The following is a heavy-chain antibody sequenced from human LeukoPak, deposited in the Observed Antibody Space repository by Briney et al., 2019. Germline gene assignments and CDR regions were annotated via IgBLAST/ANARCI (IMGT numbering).Heavy chain of an antibody. CDR2: ISSSSSYI. D-gene: IGHD6-13*01. J-gene: IGHJ4*02. V-gene: IGHV3-21*01. CDR1: GFTFSSYW. CDR3: ARSGEGGYSSSWYGDY. Sequence: PGGSLRLSCAASGFTFSSYWMSWVRQAPGKGLEWVSSISSSSSYIYYADSVKGRFTISRDNAKNSLYLQMNSLRAEDTAVYYCARSGEGGYSSSWYGDYWGQGTLVTVSS.